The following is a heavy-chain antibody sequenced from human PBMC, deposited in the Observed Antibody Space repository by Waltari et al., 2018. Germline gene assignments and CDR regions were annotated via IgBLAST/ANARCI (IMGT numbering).Heavy chain of an antibody. V-gene: IGHV4-4*07. Sequence: QVQLQESGPGLVKPSETLSLTCTVSGGSISNNYWNWVRQPAGKGREWIGRFYVGGTTDYHPSLRSRVTMSVDTSKKQFSLRLSSVTAADTAVYFCAGRYYYYMDVWGKGTTVTVSS. CDR3: AGRYYYYMDV. CDR1: GGSISNNY. D-gene: IGHD3-9*01. J-gene: IGHJ6*03. CDR2: FYVGGTT.